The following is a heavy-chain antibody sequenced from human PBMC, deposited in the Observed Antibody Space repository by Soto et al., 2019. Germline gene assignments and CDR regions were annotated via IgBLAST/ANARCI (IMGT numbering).Heavy chain of an antibody. CDR2: IYYSGST. CDR3: AREVVLVGPNWFDP. D-gene: IGHD2-2*01. Sequence: LSLTCTVSGGSISSYYWSWIRQPPGKGLEWIGYIYYSGSTNYNPSLKSRVTISVDTSKNQFSLKLSSVTAADTAVYYCAREVVLVGPNWFDPWGQGTLVTVSS. J-gene: IGHJ5*02. V-gene: IGHV4-59*01. CDR1: GGSISSYY.